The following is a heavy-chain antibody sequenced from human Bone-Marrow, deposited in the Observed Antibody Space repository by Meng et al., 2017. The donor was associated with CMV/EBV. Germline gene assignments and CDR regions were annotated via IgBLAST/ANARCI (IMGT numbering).Heavy chain of an antibody. Sequence: SETLSLTCAVSGGSISSSNWWSWVRQPPGKGLEWIGEIYHSGSTNYNPSLKSRVTISVDKSKNQFSLKLSSVTAADTAVYYCARVRYYDSRGTPGDIDYCGQGTLVTVSS. CDR2: IYHSGST. CDR3: ARVRYYDSRGTPGDIDY. J-gene: IGHJ4*02. V-gene: IGHV4-4*02. D-gene: IGHD3-22*01. CDR1: GGSISSSNW.